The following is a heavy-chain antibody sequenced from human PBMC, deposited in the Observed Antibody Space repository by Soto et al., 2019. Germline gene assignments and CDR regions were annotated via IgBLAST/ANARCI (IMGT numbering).Heavy chain of an antibody. CDR3: ARSMFYSDGINYSPFEY. Sequence: SETLSLTCAVSGGSISSGGYSWSWIRQPPGKGLEWIGYIYHSGSTYYNPSLKSRVTISVDASKNQFSLRLSSVTAADTAVYYCARSMFYSDGINYSPFEYWGQGTLVTVSS. V-gene: IGHV4-30-2*01. CDR1: GGSISSGGYS. J-gene: IGHJ4*02. CDR2: IYHSGST. D-gene: IGHD3-22*01.